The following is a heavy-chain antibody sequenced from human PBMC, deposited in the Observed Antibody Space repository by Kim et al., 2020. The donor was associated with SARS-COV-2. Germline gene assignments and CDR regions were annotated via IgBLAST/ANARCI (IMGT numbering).Heavy chain of an antibody. D-gene: IGHD6-19*01. J-gene: IGHJ4*02. CDR1: GGSISSSSYY. CDR2: IYYSGST. CDR3: ARVEGWPDYFDY. V-gene: IGHV4-39*07. Sequence: SETLSLTCTVSGGSISSSSYYWGWIRQPPGKGLEWIGSIYYSGSTYYNPSLKSRVTISVDTSKNQFSLKLSSVTAADTAVYYCARVEGWPDYFDYWGQGTLVDVSS.